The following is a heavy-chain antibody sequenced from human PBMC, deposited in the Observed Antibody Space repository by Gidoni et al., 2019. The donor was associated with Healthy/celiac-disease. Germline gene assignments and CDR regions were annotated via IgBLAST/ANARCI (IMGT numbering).Heavy chain of an antibody. J-gene: IGHJ6*02. CDR1: GGSFSGYY. V-gene: IGHV4-34*01. CDR3: ARGTMRYSYGPGPSGYYYYYGMDV. D-gene: IGHD5-18*01. CDR2: INHSGST. Sequence: QVQLQQWGAGLLKPSETLSLTCAVYGGSFSGYYWSWIRQPPGKGLEWIGEINHSGSTNYNPSLKSRVTISVDTSKNQFSLKLSSVTAADTAVYYCARGTMRYSYGPGPSGYYYYYGMDVWGQGTTVTVSS.